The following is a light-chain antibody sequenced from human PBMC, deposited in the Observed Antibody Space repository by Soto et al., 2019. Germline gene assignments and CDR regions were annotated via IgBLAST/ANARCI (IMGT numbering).Light chain of an antibody. Sequence: EIVLTQSPATLSLSTGERATLSCRASQSVSSYLAWYQQKPGQAPRLLIYDTSNRATGIPARFSGSGSGTDFTLTIRSLEPEDFAFYYCQQRSNLWLTFGGGNKVEIK. J-gene: IGKJ4*01. V-gene: IGKV3-11*01. CDR1: QSVSSY. CDR3: QQRSNLWLT. CDR2: DTS.